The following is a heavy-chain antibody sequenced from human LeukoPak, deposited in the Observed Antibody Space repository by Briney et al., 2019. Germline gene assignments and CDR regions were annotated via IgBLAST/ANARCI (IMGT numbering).Heavy chain of an antibody. Sequence: GGSLRLSCEASGFTFSIYSMNWVRQAPGKGLEWVSYITSGSSTIYYADSVKGRFTISRDNSKNTLYLQMNSLRAEDTAVYYCAKLPNYYDSSGYDYWGQGTLVTVSS. J-gene: IGHJ4*02. V-gene: IGHV3-48*01. CDR3: AKLPNYYDSSGYDY. CDR1: GFTFSIYS. CDR2: ITSGSSTI. D-gene: IGHD3-22*01.